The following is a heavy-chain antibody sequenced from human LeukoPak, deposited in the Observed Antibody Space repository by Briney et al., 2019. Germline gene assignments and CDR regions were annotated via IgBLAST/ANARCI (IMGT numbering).Heavy chain of an antibody. V-gene: IGHV4-59*01. CDR3: ARAIGWFGELFSEYYYYYYMDV. CDR1: GGSISSYY. D-gene: IGHD3-10*01. Sequence: PSETLSLTCTVSGGSISSYYWSWIRQPPGKGLEWIGYIHYSGSTNYNPSLKSRVTISVDTSKSQFSLKLSSVTAADTAVYYCARAIGWFGELFSEYYYYYYMDVWGKGTTVTISS. J-gene: IGHJ6*03. CDR2: IHYSGST.